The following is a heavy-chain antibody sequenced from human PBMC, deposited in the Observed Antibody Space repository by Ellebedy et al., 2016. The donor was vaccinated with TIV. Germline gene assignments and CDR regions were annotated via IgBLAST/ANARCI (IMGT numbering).Heavy chain of an antibody. Sequence: PGGSLRLSCAASRFTFSNYWMHWVRQAPGKGLMWVSRINTDGSSTGYADSVKGRFTISRDNAKNTLYLQMNGLRAEDTAVYYCAREVWYPASWGQGTLVTVSS. D-gene: IGHD6-13*01. CDR2: INTDGSST. CDR1: RFTFSNYW. CDR3: AREVWYPAS. J-gene: IGHJ4*02. V-gene: IGHV3-74*01.